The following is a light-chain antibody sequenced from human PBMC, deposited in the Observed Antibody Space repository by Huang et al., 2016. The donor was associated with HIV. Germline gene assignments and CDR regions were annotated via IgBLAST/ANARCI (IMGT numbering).Light chain of an antibody. J-gene: IGKJ1*01. CDR1: QHLGSN. Sequence: DILMTQSPVTLSVPPGERATLSCRASQHLGSNLTWYQQKHGHPPRLLIYDASTRATGAPARFSGSGSKTDFNLTIDSLQSEDSARYFCQQYNKWPRTFGQGTKLEIK. CDR3: QQYNKWPRT. CDR2: DAS. V-gene: IGKV3D-15*01.